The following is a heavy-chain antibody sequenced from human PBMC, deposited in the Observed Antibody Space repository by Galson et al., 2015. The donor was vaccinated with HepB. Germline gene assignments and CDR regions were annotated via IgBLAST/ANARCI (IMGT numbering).Heavy chain of an antibody. CDR1: GYTFTNYG. V-gene: IGHV1-18*04. J-gene: IGHJ4*02. D-gene: IGHD3-16*01. Sequence: SVKVSCKASGYTFTNYGISWVRQAPGQELEWMGWISVNNGNTNYVKKVQDRVTMTTDTSTSTAYMELRSLRSDDTAVYYCARVGPNDYFDYWGQGTLVTVSS. CDR3: ARVGPNDYFDY. CDR2: ISVNNGNT.